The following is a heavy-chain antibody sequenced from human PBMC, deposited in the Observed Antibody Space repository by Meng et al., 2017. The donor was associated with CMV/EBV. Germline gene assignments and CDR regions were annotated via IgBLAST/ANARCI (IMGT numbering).Heavy chain of an antibody. CDR2: IYYSGST. CDR3: ARAWEFFDY. V-gene: IGHV4-39*01. D-gene: IGHD3-10*01. Sequence: SETLSLTCTVSGGSISSSSYYWGWIRQPPGKGLEWIGSIYYSGSTYYNPSLKSRVTISVDTSKNQFSLKLSSVTAADTAVYYCARAWEFFDYWGQGTLVTVFS. J-gene: IGHJ4*02. CDR1: GGSISSSSYY.